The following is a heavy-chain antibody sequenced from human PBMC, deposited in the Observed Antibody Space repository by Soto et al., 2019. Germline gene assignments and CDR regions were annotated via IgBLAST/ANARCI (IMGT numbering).Heavy chain of an antibody. CDR2: IHSGGGT. V-gene: IGHV3-66*01. J-gene: IGHJ6*03. Sequence: EVQLVESGGGLVQPGGSLRLSCAASGFTVSSNYMSWVRQAPGKGLEWVSFIHSGGGTYYADSVKGRFTISRDNSKNTLYLKMDSLSPGDPAVYYCARGFVCVDAWGKGATVTVSS. D-gene: IGHD3-16*01. CDR3: ARGFVCVDA. CDR1: GFTVSSNY.